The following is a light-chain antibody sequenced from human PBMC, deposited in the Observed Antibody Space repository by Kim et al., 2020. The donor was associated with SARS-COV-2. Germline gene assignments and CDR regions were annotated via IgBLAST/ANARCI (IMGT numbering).Light chain of an antibody. CDR1: RSDVGGNNY. Sequence: GQSVTISCTGTRSDVGGNNYVSWYQQHPGKAPKLMIYDVSKRPAGVPDRFSGSKSGNTASLTISGLQAEDEADYYCCSYAGSYGVVFGGGTQLTVL. J-gene: IGLJ2*01. CDR3: CSYAGSYGVV. V-gene: IGLV2-11*01. CDR2: DVS.